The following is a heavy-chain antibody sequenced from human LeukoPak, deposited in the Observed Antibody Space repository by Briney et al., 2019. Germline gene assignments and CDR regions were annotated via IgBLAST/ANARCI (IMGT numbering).Heavy chain of an antibody. CDR2: INHNGST. CDR3: ARGRGGYSGYDPKTKRPKGNWSDP. V-gene: IGHV4-34*01. J-gene: IGHJ5*02. Sequence: SETLSLTCAVYSGSFSGYYWSWIRQPPGKGLEWIGEINHNGSTNYNPSLKSRVTISVDTSKNQFSLMLSSVTAADTAVYYCARGRGGYSGYDPKTKRPKGNWSDPWGQGTLVTVSS. D-gene: IGHD5-12*01. CDR1: SGSFSGYY.